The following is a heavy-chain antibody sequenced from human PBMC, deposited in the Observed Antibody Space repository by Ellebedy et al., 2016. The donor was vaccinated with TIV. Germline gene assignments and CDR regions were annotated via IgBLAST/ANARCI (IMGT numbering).Heavy chain of an antibody. CDR1: GFSFRSYW. J-gene: IGHJ5*02. CDR3: ARSGSYGDYAVQINSWFDT. Sequence: GESLKISCAASGFSFRSYWMSWVRQAPGKGLEWVANIYQDGGVQYYVDSVKGRFTISRDNADNSLFLQINSLRAEDTAVYYCARSGSYGDYAVQINSWFDTWGRGTLVAVSS. CDR2: IYQDGGVQ. D-gene: IGHD4-17*01. V-gene: IGHV3-7*01.